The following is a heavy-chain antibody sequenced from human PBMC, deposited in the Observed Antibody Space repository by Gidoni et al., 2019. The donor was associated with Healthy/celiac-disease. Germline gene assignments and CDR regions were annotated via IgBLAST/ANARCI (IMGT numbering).Heavy chain of an antibody. CDR1: GYSFSSYG. D-gene: IGHD5-12*01. Sequence: EVQLVRSGAEVKKPGESLKDSCKGAGYSFSSYGIGWVRPMPGKGLEWMVIIYPGDSDTRYSPSFQGQVTISADKSISTAYLQWSSLKASDTAMYYCASRRRYGYTYVYWGQGTLVTVSS. CDR3: ASRRRYGYTYVY. CDR2: IYPGDSDT. J-gene: IGHJ4*02. V-gene: IGHV5-51*01.